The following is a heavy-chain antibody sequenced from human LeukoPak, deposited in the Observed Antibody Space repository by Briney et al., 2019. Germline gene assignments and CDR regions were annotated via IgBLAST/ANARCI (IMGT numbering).Heavy chain of an antibody. CDR2: ISTSGDNT. Sequence: AGGSLRLSCAASEFSFKSHGMSWVRQAPGKGLEWVSVISTSGDNTFYADSVKGRFTISRDNAKNSLYLQMNSLRAEDTAVYYCARDFNDGDRGYERYNWFDPWGRGTLVTVSS. CDR3: ARDFNDGDRGYERYNWFDP. CDR1: EFSFKSHG. J-gene: IGHJ5*02. D-gene: IGHD5-12*01. V-gene: IGHV3-21*04.